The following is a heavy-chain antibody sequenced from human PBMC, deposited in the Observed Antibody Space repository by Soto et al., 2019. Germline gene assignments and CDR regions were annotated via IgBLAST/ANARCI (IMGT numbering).Heavy chain of an antibody. CDR2: IYYSGST. CDR1: GGSVSSGDYF. Sequence: SETLSLTCTVSGGSVSSGDYFWSWLRQSPGKRLEWIAYIYYSGSTNYNPSLKSRATISVDTSKSQVSLTLTSMTAADAALYYCARYPNYYYYGLDVWGQGTAVTVYS. J-gene: IGHJ6*02. CDR3: ARYPNYYYYGLDV. V-gene: IGHV4-61*08. D-gene: IGHD3-10*01.